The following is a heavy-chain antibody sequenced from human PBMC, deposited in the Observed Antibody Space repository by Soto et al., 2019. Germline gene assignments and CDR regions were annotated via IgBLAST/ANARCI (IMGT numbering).Heavy chain of an antibody. CDR2: IDPSDSYT. Sequence: PGESLKISCKGSGYSFTSYWISWVRQMPGKGLEWMGRIDPSDSYTNYSPSFQGHVTISADKSISTAYLQWSSLKASDTAMYYCARHGYYDSSGYLAPDHWGQGTLVTVS. CDR3: ARHGYYDSSGYLAPDH. J-gene: IGHJ5*02. V-gene: IGHV5-10-1*01. CDR1: GYSFTSYW. D-gene: IGHD3-22*01.